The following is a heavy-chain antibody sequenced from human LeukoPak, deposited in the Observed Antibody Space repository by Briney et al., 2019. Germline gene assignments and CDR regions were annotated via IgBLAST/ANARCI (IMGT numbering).Heavy chain of an antibody. CDR3: VRERGFRGSYYYDH. CDR2: ISSGSSTM. CDR1: GFMYSGFD. Sequence: GGSLRLSCAASGFMYSGFDMSWVRQAPGKGLEWVSYISSGSSTMYYAESVKGRFTIFRDNAKTSLFLQMNGLRDEDTAVYYCVRERGFRGSYYYDHWGQGALVTVSS. V-gene: IGHV3-48*02. J-gene: IGHJ4*02. D-gene: IGHD1-26*01.